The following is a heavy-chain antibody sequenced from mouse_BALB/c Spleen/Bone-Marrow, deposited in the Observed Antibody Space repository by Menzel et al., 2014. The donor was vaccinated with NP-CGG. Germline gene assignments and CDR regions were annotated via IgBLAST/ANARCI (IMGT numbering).Heavy chain of an antibody. V-gene: IGHV1S81*02. CDR3: ARLIYGSSYIVDY. J-gene: IGHJ4*01. Sequence: QVQLQQSGAELVKPGASVKLSCKASGYTFTGYWMHWVKQRPGQGLEWIGEINPSNGRTNYNEKFKSMTTMTVDKSSSTSYMQLSSLTSEDSAVFEVARLIYGSSYIVDYWGQGTSVTVSS. CDR1: GYTFTGYW. D-gene: IGHD1-1*01. CDR2: INPSNGRT.